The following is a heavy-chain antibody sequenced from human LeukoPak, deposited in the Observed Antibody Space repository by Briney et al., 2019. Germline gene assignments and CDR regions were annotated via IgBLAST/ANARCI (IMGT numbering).Heavy chain of an antibody. V-gene: IGHV3-21*01. CDR2: ISSRSGDI. CDR3: ASLLYYGTRGFYYHVFD. Sequence: PGGSLRLSCAASGFTFSSYSMNWVRQAPGKGLEWVSSISSRSGDIYYADSVKGRFTISRDNSKNSLYLQMNSLRAEDTAVYYCASLLYYGTRGFYYHVFDWGEGALVTVSS. D-gene: IGHD3-22*01. J-gene: IGHJ4*02. CDR1: GFTFSSYS.